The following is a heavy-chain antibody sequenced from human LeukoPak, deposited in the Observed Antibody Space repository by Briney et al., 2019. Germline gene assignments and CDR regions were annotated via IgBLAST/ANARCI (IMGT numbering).Heavy chain of an antibody. V-gene: IGHV4-39*07. D-gene: IGHD4-23*01. CDR1: GGSISSSSYY. Sequence: SETLSLTCTVSGGSISSSSYYWGWIRQPPGKGLEWIGSIYYSGSTYYNPSLESRVTISVDTFKSQFSLRLTSVTAADTAVYYCARGIFYGGRNQYIWLDLWGQGTLVTVSS. CDR3: ARGIFYGGRNQYIWLDL. J-gene: IGHJ5*02. CDR2: IYYSGST.